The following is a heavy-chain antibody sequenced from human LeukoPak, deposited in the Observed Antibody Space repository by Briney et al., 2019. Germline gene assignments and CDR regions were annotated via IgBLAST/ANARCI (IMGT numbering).Heavy chain of an antibody. CDR3: AGGDTAMPNYYYYYMDV. J-gene: IGHJ6*03. CDR1: GGSISGYY. D-gene: IGHD5-18*01. CDR2: IYTSGST. Sequence: PSETLSLTCTVSGGSISGYYWSWIRQPPGKGLEWIGYIYTSGSTNYNPSLKSRVTIPVDTSKNQFSLKLSSVTAADTAVYYCAGGDTAMPNYYYYYMDVWGKGTTVTVSS. V-gene: IGHV4-4*09.